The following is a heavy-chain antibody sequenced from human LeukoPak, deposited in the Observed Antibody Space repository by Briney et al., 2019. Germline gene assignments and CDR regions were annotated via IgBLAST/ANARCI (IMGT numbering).Heavy chain of an antibody. V-gene: IGHV1-46*01. D-gene: IGHD2-15*01. Sequence: ASVKVSCKASGYTFTSYYMHWMRQAPGQGLEWMGIINPSGGSTSYAQKLQGRITMTTDTSTSTAYMELRSLRSDDTAVYYCVRSGYCYGGTCHSGAFDIWGQGTVVTVSS. J-gene: IGHJ3*02. CDR3: VRSGYCYGGTCHSGAFDI. CDR1: GYTFTSYY. CDR2: INPSGGST.